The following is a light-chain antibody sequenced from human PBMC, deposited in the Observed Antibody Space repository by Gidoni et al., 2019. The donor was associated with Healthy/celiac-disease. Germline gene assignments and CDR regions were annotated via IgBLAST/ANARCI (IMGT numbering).Light chain of an antibody. J-gene: IGKJ5*01. CDR2: EAS. V-gene: IGKV3-11*01. CDR1: QSVSSY. CDR3: QQRSNWPL. Sequence: EIVLTQSPATLSLSPGARATLSSRASQSVSSYLAWYQQTPSQATRLLIYEASNRATGIPARFSGRESGTDFTLTISSLGPEDFAVYYCQQRSNWPLFGQGTRLEIK.